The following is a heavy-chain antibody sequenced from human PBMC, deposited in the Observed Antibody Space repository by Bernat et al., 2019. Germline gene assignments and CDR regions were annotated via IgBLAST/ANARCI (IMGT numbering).Heavy chain of an antibody. Sequence: VQLVESGGGLVKPGGSLRLSCAASGFTFSSYSMNWVRQAPGKGLEWVAVIWYDGSNKYYADSVKGRFTISRDNSKNTLYLQMNSLGDEDTAVYYCARLGSSWSIDYWGQGTVVTVSS. D-gene: IGHD6-13*01. CDR2: IWYDGSNK. CDR1: GFTFSSYS. J-gene: IGHJ4*02. CDR3: ARLGSSWSIDY. V-gene: IGHV3-33*08.